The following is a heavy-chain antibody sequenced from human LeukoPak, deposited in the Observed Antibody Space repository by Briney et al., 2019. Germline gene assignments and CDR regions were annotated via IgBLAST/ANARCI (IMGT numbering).Heavy chain of an antibody. CDR3: AKDGIAAPFDY. V-gene: IGHV3-30*18. CDR2: ISYDGSNK. Sequence: GGSLRLSCAASGFTFSSYGMHWVRQAPGKGLEWVAVISYDGSNKYYADSVKGRFTISRDNSKNTLYLQMNSLRAEDTAVYYCAKDGIAAPFDYWGQGTLVTVSS. CDR1: GFTFSSYG. J-gene: IGHJ4*02. D-gene: IGHD6-6*01.